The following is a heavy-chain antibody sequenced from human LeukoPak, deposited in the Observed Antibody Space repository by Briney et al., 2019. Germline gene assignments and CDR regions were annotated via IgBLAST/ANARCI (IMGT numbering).Heavy chain of an antibody. CDR2: IFYSGST. CDR1: GGSISSYY. V-gene: IGHV4-59*01. D-gene: IGHD3-3*01. J-gene: IGHJ4*02. CDR3: VRSDDFWSGYYGY. Sequence: SETLSLTCTVSGGSISSYYWSWIRQPPGKGLEWIGYIFYSGSTNYNPSLKSRVTISVDTSKNQFSLKLSSVTAADTAVYYCVRSDDFWSGYYGYWGQGTLVTVSS.